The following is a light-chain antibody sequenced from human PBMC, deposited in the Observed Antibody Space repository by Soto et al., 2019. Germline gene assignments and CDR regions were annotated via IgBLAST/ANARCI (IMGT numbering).Light chain of an antibody. CDR3: QQYDALLS. CDR2: DAS. J-gene: IGKJ4*01. V-gene: IGKV1-33*01. Sequence: DIQMTQSPSSLSASVGDRVTITCQASQDIAKYLNWYQQKPGNAPKLLIYDASELHAGVPSRFSGSGSGTDFTFTISSVKPEDFATYYWQQYDALLSFGGGTKVEIK. CDR1: QDIAKY.